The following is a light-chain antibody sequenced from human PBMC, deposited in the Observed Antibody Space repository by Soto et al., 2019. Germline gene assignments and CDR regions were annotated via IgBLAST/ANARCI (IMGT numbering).Light chain of an antibody. Sequence: EIVLTQSPATLSLSPGERATLSCRASQSVSSYLAWYQQKPGQAPRLLIYDASNRATGIPARISGSGCGTDFTPAISSLEPEEYAVDYCQQLSNRPQTFGEGTKVEIK. V-gene: IGKV3-11*01. CDR2: DAS. J-gene: IGKJ4*01. CDR3: QQLSNRPQT. CDR1: QSVSSY.